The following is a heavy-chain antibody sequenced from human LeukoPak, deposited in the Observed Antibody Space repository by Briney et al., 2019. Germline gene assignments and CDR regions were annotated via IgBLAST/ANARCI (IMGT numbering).Heavy chain of an antibody. CDR3: ARRLISSRIFGVVLYNWFDP. CDR2: IYSIGST. CDR1: GVSVSSVSYF. V-gene: IGHV4-61*01. D-gene: IGHD3-3*01. Sequence: PSESLSLTCSVSGVSVSSVSYFWNWVRQPPGKGLEWIGYIYSIGSTNYNRSLKSRVTISLDTSKNQFSLMLSSVTAADTAVYYCARRLISSRIFGVVLYNWFDPWGQGTLVTVSS. J-gene: IGHJ5*02.